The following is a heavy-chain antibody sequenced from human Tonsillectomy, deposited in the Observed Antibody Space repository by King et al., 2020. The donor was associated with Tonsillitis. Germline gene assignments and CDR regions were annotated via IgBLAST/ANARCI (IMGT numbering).Heavy chain of an antibody. CDR3: AGVPVALPEKFDY. V-gene: IGHV3-21*01. CDR2: ISGGSSYI. D-gene: IGHD2-21*01. Sequence: VQLVESGGGLVKPGGSLRLSCAASGFTFSSCSMNWVRQAPGKGLEWVSSISGGSSYIYYADSVKGRFTISRDNAKNSLSLQMNSLRAEDTAVYYCAGVPVALPEKFDYWGQGTLVTVFS. CDR1: GFTFSSCS. J-gene: IGHJ4*02.